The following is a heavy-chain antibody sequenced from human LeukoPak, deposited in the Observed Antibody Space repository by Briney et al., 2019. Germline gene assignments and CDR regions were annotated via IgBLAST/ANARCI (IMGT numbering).Heavy chain of an antibody. CDR3: AREIVVVDI. CDR1: GLTFSSYA. Sequence: PGGSLRLSCAASGLTFSSYAMHWVRQAPGKGLEWVAIISYDGSNKYYADSVKGRFTIPRDNSKNTLYVQMKSLRAEDTAVYYCAREIVVVDIWGQGTLVTVSS. J-gene: IGHJ4*02. CDR2: ISYDGSNK. V-gene: IGHV3-30-3*01. D-gene: IGHD1-26*01.